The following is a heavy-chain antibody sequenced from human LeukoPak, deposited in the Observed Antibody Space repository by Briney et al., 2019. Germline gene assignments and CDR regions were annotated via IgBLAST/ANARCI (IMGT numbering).Heavy chain of an antibody. D-gene: IGHD3-10*01. J-gene: IGHJ5*02. Sequence: SETLSLTCTVSGGSISSSSYYWGWIRQPPGKGLEWIGSIYYSGSTNYNPSLKSRVTISVDTSKNQFSLKLSSVTAADTAVYYCARGRVRGVIRASWFDPWGQGTLVTVSS. CDR1: GGSISSSSYY. CDR3: ARGRVRGVIRASWFDP. CDR2: IYYSGST. V-gene: IGHV4-39*07.